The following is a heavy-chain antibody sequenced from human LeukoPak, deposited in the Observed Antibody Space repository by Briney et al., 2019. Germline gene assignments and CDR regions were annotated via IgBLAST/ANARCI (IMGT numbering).Heavy chain of an antibody. D-gene: IGHD5-24*01. V-gene: IGHV4-59*01. CDR3: AGRLWRRDGYNLSAFDF. J-gene: IGHJ3*01. Sequence: SETLSLTCTVSGGSISSYYWNWIRQPPGKGLEWIGYIYYSGSTNYNPSLKSRVTISVDTSKNQFSLKLSSVTAADTAVYYCAGRLWRRDGYNLSAFDFWGQGTMVTVSS. CDR2: IYYSGST. CDR1: GGSISSYY.